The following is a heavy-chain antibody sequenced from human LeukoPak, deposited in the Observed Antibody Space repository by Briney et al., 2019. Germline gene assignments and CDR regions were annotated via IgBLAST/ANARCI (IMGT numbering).Heavy chain of an antibody. CDR3: AREGLQASGYDWMGGEFDY. CDR1: GYTFTTYG. D-gene: IGHD5-12*01. CDR2: ISAYNGNT. Sequence: GASVKVSCKASGYTFTTYGITWVRQAPGQGLEWMGWISAYNGNTKYAQKFQGRVSMTADTSTSTAYMELRSLRSDDTAVYYCAREGLQASGYDWMGGEFDYWGQGTLVTVSS. J-gene: IGHJ4*02. V-gene: IGHV1-18*01.